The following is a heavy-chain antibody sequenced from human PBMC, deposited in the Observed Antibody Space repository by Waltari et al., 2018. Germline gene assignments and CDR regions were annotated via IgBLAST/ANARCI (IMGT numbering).Heavy chain of an antibody. J-gene: IGHJ4*02. CDR1: GGTFSTYA. V-gene: IGHV1-69*10. CDR3: VAGNFSPDF. Sequence: QVQLVQSGAEVRKPGSSVNVSCKASGGTFSTYAISWVRQAPGQGLEWMGGKYSRRVQDRLTITADTSTTSAYMELSSLISEDTAIYYCVAGNFSPDFWGQGTLVTVSS.